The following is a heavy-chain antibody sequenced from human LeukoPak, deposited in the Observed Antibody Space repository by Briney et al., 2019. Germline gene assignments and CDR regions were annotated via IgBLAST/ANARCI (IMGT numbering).Heavy chain of an antibody. J-gene: IGHJ4*02. Sequence: SETLSLTCTVSGASISRSAYYRGWFRQPPGKGLEWIATIFYSGVTYYNPSLKSRVSISIATSENHFSLQLSFVTAADTALYFCAKEPTGDKSFDSWGQGTLVTVSS. CDR1: GASISRSAYY. CDR2: IFYSGVT. V-gene: IGHV4-39*07. CDR3: AKEPTGDKSFDS. D-gene: IGHD7-27*01.